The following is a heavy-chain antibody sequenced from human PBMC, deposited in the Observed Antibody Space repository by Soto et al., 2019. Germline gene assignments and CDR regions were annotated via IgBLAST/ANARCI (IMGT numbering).Heavy chain of an antibody. CDR1: GGTFSSDS. V-gene: IGHV1-69*12. CDR3: ARSGGLDRDFNY. Sequence: QVQLVQSGAEVKKPGSSVKVSCKASGGTFSSDSFSWVRQAPGQGLEWMGGIIPMFDTPIYAQKFQDRVTITADDRTSPAYMQLSSLRSGDTAVYYCARSGGLDRDFNYWGQGSLVTVSS. CDR2: IIPMFDTP. J-gene: IGHJ4*02. D-gene: IGHD2-15*01.